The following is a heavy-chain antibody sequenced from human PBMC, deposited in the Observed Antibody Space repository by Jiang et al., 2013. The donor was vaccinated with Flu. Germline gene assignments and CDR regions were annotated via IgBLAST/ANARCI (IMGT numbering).Heavy chain of an antibody. CDR2: VFYTGLT. J-gene: IGHJ5*02. CDR3: ARGNGWYDP. CDR1: RSSMTGHY. Sequence: SGPGLVKPSETLSLTCSVSRSSMTGHYWSWVRQTPGEGLEWIGYVFYTGLTNYNPSLRSRLSMSVDTSKSQIYLKLTSVTAADTAVYYCARGNGWYDPWGQGTLVIVSS. V-gene: IGHV4-59*08. D-gene: IGHD2-8*01.